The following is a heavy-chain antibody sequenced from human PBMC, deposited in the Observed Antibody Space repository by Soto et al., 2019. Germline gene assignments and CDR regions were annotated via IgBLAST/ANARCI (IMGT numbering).Heavy chain of an antibody. V-gene: IGHV1-69*01. CDR1: GGSFTRYA. D-gene: IGHD2-2*01. J-gene: IGHJ6*02. CDR3: ARSAASTSFGSSYYYGMDV. Sequence: QVQLVQSGAEVKKPGSSVKVSCKTSGGSFTRYAISWVRQAPGQGLEWMGGIIPSFGTANYAQKFQGRVTITAHESTSTAYMELNSLRSEDTAVYYCARSAASTSFGSSYYYGMDVWGQGTMVTVSS. CDR2: IIPSFGTA.